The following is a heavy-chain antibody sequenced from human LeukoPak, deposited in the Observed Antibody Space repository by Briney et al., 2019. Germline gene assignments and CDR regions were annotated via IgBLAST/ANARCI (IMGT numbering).Heavy chain of an antibody. D-gene: IGHD3-3*01. V-gene: IGHV4-59*01. CDR3: ARQVLSGPGGDAFDI. CDR2: IYYSGTT. CDR1: GGSISGYF. J-gene: IGHJ3*02. Sequence: SETLSLTCTVSGGSISGYFWSWIRQPPGKGLEWIGYIYYSGTTNYNPSLKSRVTISVDTSKNQFSLKLSSVTAADTAVYYCARQVLSGPGGDAFDIWGQGTMVTVSS.